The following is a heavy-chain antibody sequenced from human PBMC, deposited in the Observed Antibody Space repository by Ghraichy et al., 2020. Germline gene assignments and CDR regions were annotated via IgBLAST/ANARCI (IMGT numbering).Heavy chain of an antibody. CDR2: ISATGATT. CDR3: AHIPAAMFYYKSDMDV. CDR1: AFPFSNYA. Sequence: WGSLRLSCAASAFPFSNYAMSWVRQAPGRGLEWVSGISATGATTYYADSVKGRVIISRDNSKNTLDLQMTNLRAEDTAVYYCAHIPAAMFYYKSDMDVWGQGTTVTVSS. D-gene: IGHD2-2*01. J-gene: IGHJ6*02. V-gene: IGHV3-23*01.